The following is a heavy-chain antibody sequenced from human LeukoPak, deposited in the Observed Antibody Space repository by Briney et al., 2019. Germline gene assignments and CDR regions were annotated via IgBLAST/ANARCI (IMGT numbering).Heavy chain of an antibody. CDR2: ISFDGNEK. V-gene: IGHV3-30*18. D-gene: IGHD6-13*01. Sequence: PGRSLRLSCAASGFTFRSYGMHWVRQAPGKGLEWVAVISFDGNEKYYADSVKGRFTISRDNSKNTLYLQMNSLRAEDTAVYYCAKDTSIAAADYFFDYWGQGTLVTVSS. CDR3: AKDTSIAAADYFFDY. J-gene: IGHJ4*02. CDR1: GFTFRSYG.